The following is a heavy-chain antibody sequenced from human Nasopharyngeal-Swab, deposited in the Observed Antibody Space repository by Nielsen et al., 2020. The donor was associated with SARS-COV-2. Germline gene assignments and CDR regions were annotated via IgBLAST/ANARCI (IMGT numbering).Heavy chain of an antibody. J-gene: IGHJ4*02. Sequence: GESLKIYCAASGFTFSNHWMHWVRQAPGKGPVWVSRINTDGSSASYADSVKGRFTISRDNAKNTLYLQMNSLRAEDTAVYYCARGDDSSGYPYSHDYWGQGTLVTVSS. CDR3: ARGDDSSGYPYSHDY. D-gene: IGHD3-22*01. CDR2: INTDGSSA. CDR1: GFTFSNHW. V-gene: IGHV3-74*01.